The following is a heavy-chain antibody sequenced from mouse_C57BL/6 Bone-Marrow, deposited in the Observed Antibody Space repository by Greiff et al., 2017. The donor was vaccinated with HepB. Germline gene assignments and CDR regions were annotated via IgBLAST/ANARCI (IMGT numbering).Heavy chain of an antibody. CDR3: ARERNYYGSSYYFDY. J-gene: IGHJ2*01. Sequence: QVQLKESGAELMKPGASVKLSCKATGYTFTGYWIEWVKQRPGHGLEWIGEILPGSGSTNYNEKFKGKATFTADKSSNTAYMQLSSLTTEDSAIYYCARERNYYGSSYYFDYWGQGTTLTVSS. D-gene: IGHD1-1*01. V-gene: IGHV1-9*01. CDR1: GYTFTGYW. CDR2: ILPGSGST.